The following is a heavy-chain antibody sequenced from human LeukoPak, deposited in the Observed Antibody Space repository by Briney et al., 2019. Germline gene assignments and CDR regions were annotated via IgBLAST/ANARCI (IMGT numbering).Heavy chain of an antibody. CDR2: VYNSGST. J-gene: IGHJ4*02. V-gene: IGHV4-59*12. CDR1: GGSICSYY. CDR3: ARSTGRDGFNRLYYFDY. D-gene: IGHD5-24*01. Sequence: SETLSLTCTVSGGSICSYYWSWIRQPPGKGLEWIGYVYNSGSTNFNPSLKSRVTISLDTSKNQFSLKLSSVTAADTAVYHCARSTGRDGFNRLYYFDYWGQGALVTVSS.